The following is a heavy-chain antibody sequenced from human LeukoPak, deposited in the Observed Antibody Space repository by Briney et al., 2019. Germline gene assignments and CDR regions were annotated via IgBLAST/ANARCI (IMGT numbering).Heavy chain of an antibody. V-gene: IGHV1-18*01. CDR3: ARTSSNWPNWFDP. CDR1: GNTFTSYG. CDR2: ISAGNT. D-gene: IGHD6-13*01. Sequence: ASVKVSCKASGNTFTSYGISWVRQAPGQGLEWMGWISAGNTNYAQKSQGRVTMTTDTSTSTAYMELRSLRSDDTAVFYCARTSSNWPNWFDPWGQGTLVTVSS. J-gene: IGHJ5*02.